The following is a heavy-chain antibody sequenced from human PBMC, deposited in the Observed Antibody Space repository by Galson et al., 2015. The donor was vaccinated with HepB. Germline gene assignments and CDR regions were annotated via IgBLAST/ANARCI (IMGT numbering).Heavy chain of an antibody. Sequence: SLRLSCAASGFTFSDYYMEWVRQAPGKGLEWVGRVRHKARRYTPGYVASVEGRFTISRDDSKNSLYLQMDSLKTEDTAVYYCSRTLPGIDLDYWGQGTLVTVSS. J-gene: IGHJ4*02. CDR2: VRHKARRYTP. CDR3: SRTLPGIDLDY. D-gene: IGHD3-3*02. V-gene: IGHV3-72*01. CDR1: GFTFSDYY.